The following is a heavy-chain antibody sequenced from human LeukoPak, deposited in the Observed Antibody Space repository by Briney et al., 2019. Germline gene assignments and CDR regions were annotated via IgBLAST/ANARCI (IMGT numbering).Heavy chain of an antibody. CDR3: ARENSGGGFDY. CDR1: GFTFSGCN. CDR2: IRSSGSTT. Sequence: GGSLRRSCAASGFTFSGCNMNWIRKAPGKGQEWISYIRSSGSTTYYADSVKGRFTISRDSVKNSLYLQMNSLRAEDTAEYYCARENSGGGFDYWGQGTLVTVSS. V-gene: IGHV3-11*04. D-gene: IGHD2-21*01. J-gene: IGHJ4*02.